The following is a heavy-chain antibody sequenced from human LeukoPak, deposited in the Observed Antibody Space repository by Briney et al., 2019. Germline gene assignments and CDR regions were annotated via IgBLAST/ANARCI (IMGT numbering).Heavy chain of an antibody. V-gene: IGHV1-58*02. D-gene: IGHD3-22*01. CDR1: GFTFTSSA. CDR3: ARRGDYYDSSGYYFDY. CDR2: IVVGSGNT. Sequence: WASVKVSCKASGFTFTSSAMQWVRQARGQRLEWIGWIVVGSGNTNYAQKFQGRVTITADESTSTAYMELSSLRSEDTAVYYCARRGDYYDSSGYYFDYWGQGTLVTVSS. J-gene: IGHJ4*02.